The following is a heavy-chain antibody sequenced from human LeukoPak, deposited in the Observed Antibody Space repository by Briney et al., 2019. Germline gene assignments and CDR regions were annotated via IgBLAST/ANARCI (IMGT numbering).Heavy chain of an antibody. CDR1: GGSISSSSYY. Sequence: SETLSLTCTVSGGSISSSSYYWGWIRQPPGKGLEWIGSIYYSGSTYYNPSLKSRVSMSVDKSKNQLSLNLNSVTAADTAVYYCVRCGSYCLDYWGQGTLVTVSS. CDR2: IYYSGST. D-gene: IGHD1-26*01. V-gene: IGHV4-39*07. CDR3: VRCGSYCLDY. J-gene: IGHJ4*02.